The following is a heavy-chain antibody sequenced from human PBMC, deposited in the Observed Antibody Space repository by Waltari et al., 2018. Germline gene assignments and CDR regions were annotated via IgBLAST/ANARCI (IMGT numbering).Heavy chain of an antibody. V-gene: IGHV1-24*01. CDR1: GNTLIASA. CDR2: YDPEEGGT. J-gene: IGHJ6*02. CDR3: ATLVRSSSSFYFYAMDV. Sequence: QVLMVQSGAEVKKPGDSVKVSCRVSGNTLIASARHWVRQAPGKGLEWVGGYDPEEGGTIYAQKFQGRVTMTEDTSTDTAFMELSSLRSEDTAVYYCATLVRSSSSFYFYAMDVWGQGTTVTVSS. D-gene: IGHD6-6*01.